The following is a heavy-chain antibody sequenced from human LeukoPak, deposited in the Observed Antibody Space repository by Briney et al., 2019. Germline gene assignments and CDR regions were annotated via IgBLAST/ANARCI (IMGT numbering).Heavy chain of an antibody. D-gene: IGHD6-19*01. CDR2: ISSSGSTI. CDR1: GFTVSSNY. CDR3: ARADSSGWYGNDY. V-gene: IGHV3-11*01. Sequence: KPGGSLRLSCAASGFTVSSNYMSWVRQAPGKGLEWVSYISSSGSTIYYTDSVKGRFTVSRDNTKNSLYLQMNSLRAEDTAVYYCARADSSGWYGNDYWGQGTLVTVSP. J-gene: IGHJ4*02.